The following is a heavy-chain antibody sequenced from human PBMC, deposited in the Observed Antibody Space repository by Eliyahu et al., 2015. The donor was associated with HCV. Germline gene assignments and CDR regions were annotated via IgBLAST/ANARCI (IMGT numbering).Heavy chain of an antibody. D-gene: IGHD3-3*01. V-gene: IGHV4-39*01. CDR2: IYYSGST. CDR3: ASGYYDFWSGYPPGMDV. CDR1: GGSISSSXYY. J-gene: IGHJ6*02. Sequence: QLQLQESGPGLVKPSETLSLTCTVSGGSISSSXYYWXWIRQPPGKGLEWIGSIYYSGSTYYNPSLXSRVTISVDTSKNQFSLKLSSVTAADTAVYYCASGYYDFWSGYPPGMDVWGQGTTVTVSS.